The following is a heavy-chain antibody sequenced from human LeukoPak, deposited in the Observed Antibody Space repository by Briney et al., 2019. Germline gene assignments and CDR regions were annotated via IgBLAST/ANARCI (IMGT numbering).Heavy chain of an antibody. CDR1: GGSISSGGYY. V-gene: IGHV4-31*03. Sequence: SETLSLTCTVSGGSISSGGYYWSWIRQHPGKGLEWIGYIYYSGSTYYNPSLKSRVTISVDTSKNQFSLKLSSVTAADTAVYYCARTTYYDFWSGYYKEGNWFDPWGQGTLVTVSS. CDR3: ARTTYYDFWSGYYKEGNWFDP. J-gene: IGHJ5*02. CDR2: IYYSGST. D-gene: IGHD3-3*01.